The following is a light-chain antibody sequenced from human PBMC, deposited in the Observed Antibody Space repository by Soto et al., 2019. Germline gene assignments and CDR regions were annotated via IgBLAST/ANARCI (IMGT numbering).Light chain of an antibody. CDR1: QDITNW. Sequence: DIPMTQSPSSVSASVGDRVINTCRASQDITNWLAWYQQKPGKAPKVLIYAASSLESGVPSRFSGSGSGTEYTLTISSLQPEDFATYHCQQAKTFPLTFGGGTKVENK. V-gene: IGKV1D-12*01. CDR2: AAS. J-gene: IGKJ4*01. CDR3: QQAKTFPLT.